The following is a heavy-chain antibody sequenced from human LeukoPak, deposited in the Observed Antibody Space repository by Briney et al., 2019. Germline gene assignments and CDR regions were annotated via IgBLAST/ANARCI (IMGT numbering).Heavy chain of an antibody. Sequence: SETLSLTCTVSGASISSWYWSWIRQPPGKGLEWIGYIYGSGNTNYNPSLKSRVTMSIDTSKNQFSLKLSSVTAADTAVYYCARDKLLWFGESYYYYGMDVWGQGTTVTVSS. CDR1: GASISSWY. CDR2: IYGSGNT. J-gene: IGHJ6*02. V-gene: IGHV4-59*01. D-gene: IGHD3-10*01. CDR3: ARDKLLWFGESYYYYGMDV.